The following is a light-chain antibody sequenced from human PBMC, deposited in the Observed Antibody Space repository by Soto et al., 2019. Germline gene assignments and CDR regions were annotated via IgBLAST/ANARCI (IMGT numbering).Light chain of an antibody. CDR2: DVS. CDR3: SSYTSSSTLVV. J-gene: IGLJ2*01. V-gene: IGLV2-14*01. CDR1: SSDVGGYNY. Sequence: QSALTQPASVSGSPGQSSTISCTGTSSDVGGYNYVSWYQQHPGKAPKLMIYDVSNRPSGVSNRFSGSKSCNTASLTISGLQAEDEADYYCSSYTSSSTLVVFGGGSKLTVL.